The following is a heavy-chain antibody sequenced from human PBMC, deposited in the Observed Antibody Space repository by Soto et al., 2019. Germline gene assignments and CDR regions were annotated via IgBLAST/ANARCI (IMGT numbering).Heavy chain of an antibody. D-gene: IGHD3-10*01. CDR3: AKLVSEVLWFGGSGY. CDR2: ISGSGGST. CDR1: GFTFSSYA. Sequence: GGSLRFSCAASGFTFSSYAMSWVRQAPGKGLEWVSAISGSGGSTYYADSVKGRFTISRDNSKSTLYLQMNSLRAEDTAVYYCAKLVSEVLWFGGSGYWGQGTLVTVSS. J-gene: IGHJ4*02. V-gene: IGHV3-23*01.